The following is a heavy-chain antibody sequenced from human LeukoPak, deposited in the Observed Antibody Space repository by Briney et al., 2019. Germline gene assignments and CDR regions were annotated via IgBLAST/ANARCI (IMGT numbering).Heavy chain of an antibody. Sequence: ASVKVSCKASGYTFTSYGISWVRQAPGHGLEWMGWISAYNGNTNYAQKLQGRVTMTTDTSTSTAYMELRSLRSDDTAVYYCARERYSNYVYYYYGMDVWGQGTTVTVSS. CDR1: GYTFTSYG. CDR2: ISAYNGNT. J-gene: IGHJ6*02. CDR3: ARERYSNYVYYYYGMDV. D-gene: IGHD4-4*01. V-gene: IGHV1-18*01.